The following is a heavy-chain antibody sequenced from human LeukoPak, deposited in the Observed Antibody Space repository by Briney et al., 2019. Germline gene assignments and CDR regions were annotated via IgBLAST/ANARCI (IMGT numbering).Heavy chain of an antibody. CDR3: ARANPRGAAAAYYYYMDV. V-gene: IGHV1-18*01. CDR2: ISAYNGNT. Sequence: ASVKVSCKDSGYTFTSYGISWVRQAPGQGLEWMGWISAYNGNTNYAQKLQGRVTMTTDTSTSTAYMELRSLRSDDTAVYYCARANPRGAAAAYYYYMDVWGKGTTVAVSS. D-gene: IGHD6-13*01. CDR1: GYTFTSYG. J-gene: IGHJ6*03.